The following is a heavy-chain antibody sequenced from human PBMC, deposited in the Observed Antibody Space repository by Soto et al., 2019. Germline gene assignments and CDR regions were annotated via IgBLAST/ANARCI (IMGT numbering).Heavy chain of an antibody. CDR3: AKALGELSPESYDY. V-gene: IGHV3-30*18. CDR1: GFTFSSYS. J-gene: IGHJ4*02. D-gene: IGHD3-16*02. Sequence: GGSLRLSCAASGFTFSSYSMNWVRQAPGKGLEWVAFISYDGSSKFHADSVKGRFTISRDNSKNTLYLQMNSLRAEDTAVYYCAKALGELSPESYDYWGQGTLVTVSS. CDR2: ISYDGSSK.